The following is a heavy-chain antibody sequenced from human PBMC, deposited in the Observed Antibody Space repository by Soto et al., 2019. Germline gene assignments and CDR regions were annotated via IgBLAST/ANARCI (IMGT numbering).Heavy chain of an antibody. D-gene: IGHD6-19*01. CDR1: GFTFSSYG. CDR2: ISYDGSNK. CDR3: GKRVGVLSSGWDYYYGMDV. V-gene: IGHV3-30*18. Sequence: QVQLVESGGGAVQPGRSLRLSCAASGFTFSSYGMHWVRQAPGKGLEWVAVISYDGSNKYYADSVKGRFTISRDNSKNTLDLQKNSMRGEDKAVDYCGKRVGVLSSGWDYYYGMDVWGQGTTVTVSS. J-gene: IGHJ6*02.